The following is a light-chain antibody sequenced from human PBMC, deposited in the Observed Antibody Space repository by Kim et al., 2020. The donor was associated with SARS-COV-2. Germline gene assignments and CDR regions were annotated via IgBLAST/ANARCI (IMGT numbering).Light chain of an antibody. CDR1: NIGSKS. Sequence: SYELTQPPSVSVAPGKTARITCGGNNIGSKSVHWYQQKPGQAPVLVIYYDSDRPSGIPERFSGSNSGNPATLTISRVEAGDEADYYCQVWDSSSDHPWV. J-gene: IGLJ3*02. V-gene: IGLV3-21*04. CDR3: QVWDSSSDHPWV. CDR2: YDS.